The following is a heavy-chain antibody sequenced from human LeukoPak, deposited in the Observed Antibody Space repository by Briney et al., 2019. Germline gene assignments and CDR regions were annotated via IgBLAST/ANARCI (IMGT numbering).Heavy chain of an antibody. D-gene: IGHD2-21*01. V-gene: IGHV4-4*02. J-gene: IGHJ5*02. CDR2: IYYSGST. Sequence: PSETLSLTCAVSGGFISSRDWWSWVRQPPGKGLEWIGEIYYSGSTNYNPSLKSRVSISVDKSKNQFSLKLNSVTAADTAVYYCARGGGAIDLWGQGTLVTVSS. CDR1: GGFISSRDW. CDR3: ARGGGAIDL.